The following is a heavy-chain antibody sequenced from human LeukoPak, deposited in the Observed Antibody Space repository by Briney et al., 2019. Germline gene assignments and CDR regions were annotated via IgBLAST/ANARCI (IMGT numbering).Heavy chain of an antibody. V-gene: IGHV4-4*07. D-gene: IGHD4-17*01. Sequence: SETLSLTCTVSGGSISSYYWSWIRQPPGKGLEWIGRIYTSGSTNYNPSLKSRVTMSVDTSKNQFSLKLSSVTAADTAVYYCATTVTTNYYYGMDVWGQGTTVTVSS. CDR2: IYTSGST. CDR3: ATTVTTNYYYGMDV. J-gene: IGHJ6*02. CDR1: GGSISSYY.